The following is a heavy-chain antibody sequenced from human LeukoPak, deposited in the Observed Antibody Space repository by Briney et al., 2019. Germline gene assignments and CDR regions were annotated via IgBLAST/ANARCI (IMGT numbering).Heavy chain of an antibody. CDR3: ARERPQYGDYGIGWFDP. J-gene: IGHJ5*02. V-gene: IGHV4-4*07. CDR1: GFTFSDYY. Sequence: KPGGSLRLSCAASGFTFSDYYMSWIRQPAGKGLEWIGRIYTSGSTNYNPSLKSRVTISVDTSKNQFSLKLSSVTAADTAVYYCARERPQYGDYGIGWFDPWGQGTLVTVSS. D-gene: IGHD4-17*01. CDR2: IYTSGST.